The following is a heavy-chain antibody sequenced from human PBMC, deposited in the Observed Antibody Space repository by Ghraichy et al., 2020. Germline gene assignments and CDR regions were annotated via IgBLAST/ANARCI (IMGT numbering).Heavy chain of an antibody. V-gene: IGHV3-48*02. CDR2: ISSSSSTI. CDR3: ARDPSGPRELPTYFDY. Sequence: GGSLRLSCAASGFTFSSYSMNWVRQAPGKGLEWVSYISSSSSTIYYADSVKGRFTISRDNAKNSLYLQMNSLRDEDTAVYYCARDPSGPRELPTYFDYWGQGTLVTVSS. CDR1: GFTFSSYS. D-gene: IGHD1-26*01. J-gene: IGHJ4*02.